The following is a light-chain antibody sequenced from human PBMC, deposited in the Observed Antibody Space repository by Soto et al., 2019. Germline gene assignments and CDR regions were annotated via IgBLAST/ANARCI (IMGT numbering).Light chain of an antibody. J-gene: IGKJ1*01. Sequence: PGDRATLSCRASQCVNSTYLAWYQRKPGQAPRLLIYGASNRATDIPYRFSASGSGTDFTLTITRLEAEDFAVYYCQQYDSTPPTFGQGTKVEVK. V-gene: IGKV3-20*01. CDR1: QCVNSTY. CDR2: GAS. CDR3: QQYDSTPPT.